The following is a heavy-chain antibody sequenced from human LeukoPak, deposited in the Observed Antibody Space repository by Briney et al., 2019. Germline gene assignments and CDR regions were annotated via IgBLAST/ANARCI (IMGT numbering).Heavy chain of an antibody. D-gene: IGHD6-19*01. J-gene: IGHJ3*02. CDR1: GYTLTELS. V-gene: IGHV1-24*01. Sequence: ASVKVSCKVSGYTLTELSMHWVRQAPGKGLEWMGGFDPEDGETIYAQKFQGRVTMTEDTSTDTAYMELSSLRSEDTAVYYCATSGSGWYPNAFDIWGQGTMVTVSS. CDR2: FDPEDGET. CDR3: ATSGSGWYPNAFDI.